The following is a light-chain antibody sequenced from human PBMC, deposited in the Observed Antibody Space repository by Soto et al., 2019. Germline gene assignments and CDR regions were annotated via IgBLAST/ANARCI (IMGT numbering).Light chain of an antibody. Sequence: DIQMTQSPSTLSTSVGARVTITCRASQSVSYWLAWYQQKPGKAPNLLIYDASILASGVPSRFSGGGFGTEFTLNISSLQPDDSAIYYCQDYNTYATTFGSGP. J-gene: IGKJ3*01. CDR2: DAS. V-gene: IGKV1-5*01. CDR3: QDYNTYATT. CDR1: QSVSYW.